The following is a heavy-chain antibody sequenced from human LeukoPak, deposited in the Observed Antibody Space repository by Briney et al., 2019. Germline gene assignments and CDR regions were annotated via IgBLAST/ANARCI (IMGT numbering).Heavy chain of an antibody. CDR2: IKKDGSEE. J-gene: IGHJ4*02. Sequence: KPGGSLRLSCEASGFTFSFYWMSWVRQAPGKGLEWVANIKKDGSEEYYVDSVKGRFTISRDNAKNSLYLQMNSLRVEDTAVYYCARFYDTGWFGHFDYWGQGTLVPVSS. CDR1: GFTFSFYW. CDR3: ARFYDTGWFGHFDY. V-gene: IGHV3-7*01. D-gene: IGHD3-10*01.